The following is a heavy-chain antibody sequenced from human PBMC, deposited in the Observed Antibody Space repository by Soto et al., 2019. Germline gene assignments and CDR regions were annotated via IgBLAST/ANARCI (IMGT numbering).Heavy chain of an antibody. D-gene: IGHD2-2*02. CDR2: IIPIFGTA. CDR3: ARDKDIVVVPAAIDRIRGLDY. CDR1: VGTFSSYS. J-gene: IGHJ4*02. V-gene: IGHV1-69*13. Sequence: SVKVSCKATVGTFSSYSIRWVRKARGHGLDWMGGIIPIFGTANYAQKFQGRVTITADESTSTAYMELSSLRSEDTAVYYCARDKDIVVVPAAIDRIRGLDYWGQGTLVTVSS.